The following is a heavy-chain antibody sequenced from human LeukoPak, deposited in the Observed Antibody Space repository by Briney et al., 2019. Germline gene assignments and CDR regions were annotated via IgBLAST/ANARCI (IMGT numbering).Heavy chain of an antibody. D-gene: IGHD3-3*01. CDR2: ISSSSSTI. Sequence: GGSLRLSXAPSGFTFSSYSMNWVCQAPGKGMGWVSYISSSSSTIYYADSVKGRFTISRDNAKNSLYLQMNSLRAEDTAVYYCARDRNTIFGVVIRSEYFDYWGQGTLVTVSS. V-gene: IGHV3-48*01. CDR1: GFTFSSYS. CDR3: ARDRNTIFGVVIRSEYFDY. J-gene: IGHJ4*02.